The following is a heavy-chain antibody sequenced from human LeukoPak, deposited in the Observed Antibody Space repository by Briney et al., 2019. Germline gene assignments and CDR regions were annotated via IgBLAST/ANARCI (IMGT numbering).Heavy chain of an antibody. CDR2: INWNGGST. CDR1: GFTFDDYG. J-gene: IGHJ4*02. Sequence: PGGSLRLSCAASGFTFDDYGMSWVRQAPGKGLEWVPGINWNGGSTGYADSVKGRFTISRDNAKNSLYLQMNSLRAEDTALYYCARDQVVGATTYFDYWGQGTLVTVSS. D-gene: IGHD1-26*01. V-gene: IGHV3-20*04. CDR3: ARDQVVGATTYFDY.